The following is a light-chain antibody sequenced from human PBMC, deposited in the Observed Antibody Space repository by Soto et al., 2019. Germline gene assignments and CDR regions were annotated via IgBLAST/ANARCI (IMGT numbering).Light chain of an antibody. Sequence: QSALTQPASVSGSPGQSITISCTGTSSDVGGYNYVSWYQQHPGKVPRLMIYEVSNRPSGLSNRFSGSKSDNTASLTISGLQAEDEADYYCSSYTSSNPGVFGGGTKLTVL. CDR1: SSDVGGYNY. J-gene: IGLJ3*02. CDR3: SSYTSSNPGV. CDR2: EVS. V-gene: IGLV2-14*01.